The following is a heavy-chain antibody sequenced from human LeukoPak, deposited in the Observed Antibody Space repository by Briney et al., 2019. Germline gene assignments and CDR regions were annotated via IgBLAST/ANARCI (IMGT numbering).Heavy chain of an antibody. CDR1: GYTFTSYG. CDR3: ARDVIVVVPAAQAYYYYGMDV. J-gene: IGHJ6*02. V-gene: IGHV1-18*01. D-gene: IGHD2-2*01. Sequence: GASVKVSCKASGYTFTSYGISWVRQAPGQGLEWMGWISAYNGNTNYAQKLQGRVTITTDTSTSTAYMELRSLRSDDTAVYYWARDVIVVVPAAQAYYYYGMDVWGQGTTVTVSS. CDR2: ISAYNGNT.